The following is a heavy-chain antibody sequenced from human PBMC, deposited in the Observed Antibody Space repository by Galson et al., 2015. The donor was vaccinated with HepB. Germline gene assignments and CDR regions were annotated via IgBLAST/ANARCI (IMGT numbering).Heavy chain of an antibody. CDR1: GDSVSRGTYY. CDR2: VYYTWNT. CDR3: TSLVGRSPGYD. V-gene: IGHV4-39*01. D-gene: IGHD1-26*01. Sequence: SETLSLTCTVSGDSVSRGTYYWGWIRQPPGKGLEWIGSVYYTWNTYYNTPLKRRVTVTMDTSKNQFSLKLHSVTDADTAVYYCTSLVGRSPGYDWGQGTLVTVSS. J-gene: IGHJ4*02.